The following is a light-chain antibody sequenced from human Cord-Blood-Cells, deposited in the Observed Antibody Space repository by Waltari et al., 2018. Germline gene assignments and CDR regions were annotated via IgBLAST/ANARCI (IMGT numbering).Light chain of an antibody. Sequence: AMPMTKYSSSLAASVRGGVRITCRASQGIRNDLGLYQQKPGKAPKLLIYAASSLQSGVPSRFIGSGSGTDFTLTISSLQPEDFATYYCLQDYNYPPTFGQGTKVEIK. V-gene: IGKV1-6*01. CDR3: LQDYNYPPT. J-gene: IGKJ1*01. CDR1: QGIRND. CDR2: AAS.